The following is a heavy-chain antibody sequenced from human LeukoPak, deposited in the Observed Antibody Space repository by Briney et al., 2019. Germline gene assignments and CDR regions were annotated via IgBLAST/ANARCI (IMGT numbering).Heavy chain of an antibody. J-gene: IGHJ4*02. CDR1: GFIFTDYD. V-gene: IGHV3-13*01. CDR3: VRTNGGTYYDY. Sequence: GGSLRLSCAASGFIFTDYDLHWVRQPPGKGLEWVSVFGIAGDTYYADSVKGRFTISRDVAKNSLYLQMNNLRAGDAAVYYCVRTNGGTYYDYWGQGTLVTVSS. CDR2: FGIAGDT. D-gene: IGHD1-26*01.